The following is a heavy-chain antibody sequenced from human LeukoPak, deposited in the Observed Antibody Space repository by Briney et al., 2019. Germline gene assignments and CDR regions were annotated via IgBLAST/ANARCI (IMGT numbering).Heavy chain of an antibody. V-gene: IGHV4-61*02. CDR1: GGSISSGSYY. D-gene: IGHD6-6*01. J-gene: IGHJ6*03. Sequence: SETLSLTCTVSGGSISSGSYYWSWIRQPAGKGLEWIGRIYTSGSTNYNPSLKSRVTISVDTSKNQFSLKLSSVTVADTAVYYCARDSEYSSSSDYYYMDVWGKGTTVTVSS. CDR3: ARDSEYSSSSDYYYMDV. CDR2: IYTSGST.